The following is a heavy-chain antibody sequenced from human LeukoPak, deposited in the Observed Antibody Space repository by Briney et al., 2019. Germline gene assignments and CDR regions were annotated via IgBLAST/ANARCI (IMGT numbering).Heavy chain of an antibody. V-gene: IGHV3-11*01. Sequence: GGSLRLSCAASGFTFSDYYMSWISQAPGKGLEWVSYISSSGSTIYYADSVKGRFTISRDNAKNSLYLQMNSLRAEDTAVYYCARDKLPKSRPDATDYWGQGTLVTVSS. CDR3: ARDKLPKSRPDATDY. J-gene: IGHJ4*02. CDR2: ISSSGSTI. CDR1: GFTFSDYY. D-gene: IGHD3-10*01.